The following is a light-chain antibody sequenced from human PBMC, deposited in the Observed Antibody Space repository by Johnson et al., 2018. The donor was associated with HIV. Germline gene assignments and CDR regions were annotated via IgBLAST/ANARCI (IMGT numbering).Light chain of an antibody. CDR3: GTWDSSLSAAV. Sequence: QSVLSQPPSVSAAPGQKVTISCSGSSSNVGNNYVSWYQCLPGTAPKLLIFENNKRPSVIPDRFSGSKSGTSATLGITGLQTGDEADYYCGTWDSSLSAAVFGTGTKVTVL. CDR2: ENN. V-gene: IGLV1-51*02. J-gene: IGLJ1*01. CDR1: SSNVGNNY.